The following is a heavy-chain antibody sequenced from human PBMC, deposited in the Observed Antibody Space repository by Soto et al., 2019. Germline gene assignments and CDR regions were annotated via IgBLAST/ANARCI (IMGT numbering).Heavy chain of an antibody. CDR3: ARSGGALSRNYYYGMDV. J-gene: IGHJ6*02. CDR1: GFTFSSCA. Sequence: GGSLRLSCAASGFTFSSCAMHWVRQAPGTGLEWVAVISYDGTNKYYADSVKGRFTISRDNSKNTLYLQMNSLRPEDTAVYYCARSGGALSRNYYYGMDVWGQGTTVTVSS. CDR2: ISYDGTNK. V-gene: IGHV3-30-3*01. D-gene: IGHD1-26*01.